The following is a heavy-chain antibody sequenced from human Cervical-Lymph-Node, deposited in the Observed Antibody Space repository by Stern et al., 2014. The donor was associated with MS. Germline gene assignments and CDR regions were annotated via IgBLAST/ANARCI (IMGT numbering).Heavy chain of an antibody. CDR3: SRDADGYSLVFGY. D-gene: IGHD5-24*01. V-gene: IGHV4-30-4*01. J-gene: IGHJ4*02. CDR2: IHNSGTT. Sequence: QVQLQESGPGLVKPSQTLSLTCAVTGGSISIAEYYWSWIRQSPGKCLAWIGYIHNSGTTYYNPSLKSRVTISVDTSKNQFSLKLRSVTAADTAVYYCSRDADGYSLVFGYWGRGTLVTVSS. CDR1: GGSISIAEYY.